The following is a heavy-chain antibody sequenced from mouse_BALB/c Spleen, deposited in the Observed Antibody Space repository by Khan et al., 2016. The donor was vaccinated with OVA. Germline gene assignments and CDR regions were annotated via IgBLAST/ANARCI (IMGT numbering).Heavy chain of an antibody. J-gene: IGHJ3*01. V-gene: IGHV5-6-5*01. CDR2: ISSGGST. CDR3: ARDCWFAY. Sequence: EVELVESGGGLVKPGGSLKLSCAASGFTFSNYAMSWVRQTPEKRLEWVASISSGGSTYYPDSVKGRFTISRDNDRNILYLQMSSLGSEDTAMYYCARDCWFAYWGQGTLVTVSA. CDR1: GFTFSNYA.